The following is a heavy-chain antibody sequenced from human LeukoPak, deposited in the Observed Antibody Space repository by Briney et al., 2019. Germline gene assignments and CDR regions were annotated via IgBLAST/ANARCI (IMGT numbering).Heavy chain of an antibody. CDR1: GFTFNNHW. CDR2: IKSDGSST. D-gene: IGHD4-17*01. CDR3: ARDHGDYYFDY. V-gene: IGHV3-74*01. Sequence: PGGSLRLSCAASGFTFNNHWMHWVRQAPGKGLVWVSRIKSDGSSTNYADSVKGRFTISRDNARNTLYLQRNSLRAGDTAMYFCARDHGDYYFDYWGPGTLVTVSS. J-gene: IGHJ4*02.